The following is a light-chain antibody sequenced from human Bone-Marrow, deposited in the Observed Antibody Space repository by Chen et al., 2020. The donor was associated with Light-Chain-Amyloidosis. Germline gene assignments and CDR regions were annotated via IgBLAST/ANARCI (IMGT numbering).Light chain of an antibody. CDR3: SSYTITNTLV. Sequence: QSALTQPASVSGSPGQSITISCTGTSSDVGGDNHVSWYQQHPDKAPKLMIYEVTNRPSWVPDRFSGSKSYNTASLTISGLQTEDEADYFCSSYTITNTLVFGSATRVTVL. V-gene: IGLV2-14*01. CDR2: EVT. CDR1: SSDVGGDNH. J-gene: IGLJ1*01.